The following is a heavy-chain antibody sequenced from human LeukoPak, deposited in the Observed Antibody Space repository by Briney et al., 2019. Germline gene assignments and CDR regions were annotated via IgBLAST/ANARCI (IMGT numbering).Heavy chain of an antibody. CDR1: GFTFSSYS. CDR2: IWYGGSNK. Sequence: GGSLRLSCAASGFTFSSYSMNWVRQAPGKGLGWVAVIWYGGSNKYYADSVKGRFTISRDNSKNTLYLQMNSLRAEDTAVYYCAKDRRAQVPALHMDVWGKGTTVTVSS. CDR3: AKDRRAQVPALHMDV. D-gene: IGHD2-2*01. V-gene: IGHV3-30*02. J-gene: IGHJ6*03.